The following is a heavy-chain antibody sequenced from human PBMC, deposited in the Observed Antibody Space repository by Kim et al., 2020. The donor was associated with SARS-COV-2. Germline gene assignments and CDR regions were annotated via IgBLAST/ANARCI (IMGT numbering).Heavy chain of an antibody. CDR1: GFTFSSYS. CDR3: AREGSSSGEGDGMDV. D-gene: IGHD6-13*01. CDR2: ISSSSSYI. V-gene: IGHV3-21*01. J-gene: IGHJ6*02. Sequence: GGSLRLSCAASGFTFSSYSMNWVRQAPGKGLEWVSSISSSSSYIYYADSVKGRFTISRDNAKNSLYLQMNSLRAEDTAVYYCAREGSSSGEGDGMDVWGQGTTVTVSS.